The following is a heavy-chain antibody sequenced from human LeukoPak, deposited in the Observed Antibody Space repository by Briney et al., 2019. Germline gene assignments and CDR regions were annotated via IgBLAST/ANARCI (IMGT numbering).Heavy chain of an antibody. CDR2: INHSGST. J-gene: IGHJ4*02. Sequence: SETLSLTCAVYGGSFSGYYWSWIRQPPGKGLEWIGEINHSGSTNYNPSLKSRVTISVDTSKNQFSLKLSSVTAADTAVYYCAGLLRYFDWPHDYWGQGTLVTVSS. D-gene: IGHD3-9*01. CDR3: AGLLRYFDWPHDY. V-gene: IGHV4-34*01. CDR1: GGSFSGYY.